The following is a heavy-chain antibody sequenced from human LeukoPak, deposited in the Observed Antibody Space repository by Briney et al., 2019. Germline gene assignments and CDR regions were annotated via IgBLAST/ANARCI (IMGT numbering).Heavy chain of an antibody. CDR2: ISYDGSNK. D-gene: IGHD2-15*01. Sequence: GGSLRLSCAASGFTFSSYGMHWVRQAPGKGLEWVAVISYDGSNKFYADSVKGRFTISRDSSKNTLYLQMNSLRTEDTAVYYCAKDNGACSGAGCYSFGYWGQGTLVTVSS. CDR1: GFTFSSYG. CDR3: AKDNGACSGAGCYSFGY. V-gene: IGHV3-30*18. J-gene: IGHJ4*02.